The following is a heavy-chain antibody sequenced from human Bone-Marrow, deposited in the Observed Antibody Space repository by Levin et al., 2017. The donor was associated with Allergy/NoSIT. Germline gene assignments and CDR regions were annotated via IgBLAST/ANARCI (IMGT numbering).Heavy chain of an antibody. CDR2: IYSDGVT. J-gene: IGHJ6*03. CDR1: GFTVTSNY. D-gene: IGHD1-1*01. V-gene: IGHV3-66*01. CDR3: ARDQFSYKGASYYMDV. Sequence: GGSLRLSCVASGFTVTSNYMSWVRQAPGKGLEWVSVIYSDGVTYYTDSVKGRFTVSRDTSTNTLYLQMNSLRVEDTAVYYCARDQFSYKGASYYMDVWGKGTTVTVSS.